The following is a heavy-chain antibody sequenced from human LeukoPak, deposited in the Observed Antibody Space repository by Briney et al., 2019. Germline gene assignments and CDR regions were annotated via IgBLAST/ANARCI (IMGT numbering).Heavy chain of an antibody. V-gene: IGHV3-21*01. CDR2: IGGSSSSI. D-gene: IGHD3-3*01. J-gene: IGHJ3*02. CDR1: GFTFSTYS. Sequence: GGSLRLSCAASGFTFSTYSMNWVGQAPGKGLEGVSSIGGSSSSIYYADSVKGRFTISRDNAKNSLYLQMNSLRAEDSAVYYCARELEEAFDIWGQGTMVTVSS. CDR3: ARELEEAFDI.